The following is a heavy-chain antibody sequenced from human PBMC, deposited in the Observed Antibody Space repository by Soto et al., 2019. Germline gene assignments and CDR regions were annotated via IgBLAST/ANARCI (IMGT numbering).Heavy chain of an antibody. D-gene: IGHD5-12*01. J-gene: IGHJ4*02. Sequence: GGSLRLSCAASGFTFNIFGMHWVRQAPGKGLEWVALISNDGTNKYYADSVRGRFTISRDSSKNTVSLQMDSLRADDTAVYYCAKGSTRWLGSLLHYWGQGTLVTVSS. V-gene: IGHV3-30*18. CDR3: AKGSTRWLGSLLHY. CDR1: GFTFNIFG. CDR2: ISNDGTNK.